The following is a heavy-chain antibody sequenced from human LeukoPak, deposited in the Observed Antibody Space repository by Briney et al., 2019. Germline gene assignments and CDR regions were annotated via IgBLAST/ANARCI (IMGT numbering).Heavy chain of an antibody. CDR1: GGSISSGSYY. CDR3: ARQGGYSSSWYGAYYYYYYMDV. CDR2: IYTSGST. D-gene: IGHD6-13*01. Sequence: SETLSLTCTVSGGSISSGSYYWSWIRQPAGKGLEWIGRIYTSGSTYYNPSLKSRVTISVDTSKNQFSLKVSSVTAAHTAVYYCARQGGYSSSWYGAYYYYYYMDVWGKGTTVTISS. V-gene: IGHV4-61*02. J-gene: IGHJ6*03.